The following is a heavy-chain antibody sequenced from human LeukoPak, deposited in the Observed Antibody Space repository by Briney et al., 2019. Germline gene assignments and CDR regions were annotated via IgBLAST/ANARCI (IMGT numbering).Heavy chain of an antibody. D-gene: IGHD3-10*01. CDR2: IYYSGST. Sequence: ASETLSLTCTVSGGSISSYYWSWIRQPPGKGLEWIGYIYYSGSTNYNPSLKSRVTISVDTSKNQFSLKLSSVTAADTAVYYCARVAYGSGSYYDPFDYWGQRTLVTVSS. J-gene: IGHJ4*02. CDR1: GGSISSYY. CDR3: ARVAYGSGSYYDPFDY. V-gene: IGHV4-59*01.